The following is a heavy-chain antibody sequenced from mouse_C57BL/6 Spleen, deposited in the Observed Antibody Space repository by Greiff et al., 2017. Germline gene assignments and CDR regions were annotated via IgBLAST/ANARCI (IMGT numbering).Heavy chain of an antibody. D-gene: IGHD2-4*01. Sequence: QVQLQQSGPELVKPGASVKISCKASGYAFSSSWMNWVKQRPGKGLEWIGRIYPGDGDTNSNGKFKGKATLTADKSSSPAYMQLSSLTSEDSAVYFCARKDYDYDEYFDYWGKAPLSQSPQ. CDR2: IYPGDGDT. CDR1: GYAFSSSW. J-gene: IGHJ2*01. V-gene: IGHV1-82*01. CDR3: ARKDYDYDEYFDY.